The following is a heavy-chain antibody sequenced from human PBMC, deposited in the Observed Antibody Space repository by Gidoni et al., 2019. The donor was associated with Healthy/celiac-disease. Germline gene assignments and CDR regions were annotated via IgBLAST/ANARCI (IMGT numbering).Heavy chain of an antibody. J-gene: IGHJ6*02. CDR3: ARCGNSYYGSLGYYYGMDV. Sequence: QVQLVQSGAEVKKPGSSVKVSCKASGGTFSSYAISWVRQAPGQGLEWMGGIIPIFGTANYAQKFQGRVTITADESTSTAYMELSSLRSEDTAVYYCARCGNSYYGSLGYYYGMDVWGQGTTVTVSS. CDR2: IIPIFGTA. D-gene: IGHD3-10*01. V-gene: IGHV1-69*01. CDR1: GGTFSSYA.